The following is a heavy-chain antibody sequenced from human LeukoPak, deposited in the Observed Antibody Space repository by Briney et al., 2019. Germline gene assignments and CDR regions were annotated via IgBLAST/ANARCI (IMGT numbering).Heavy chain of an antibody. D-gene: IGHD4-17*01. CDR2: ISSSSSYI. J-gene: IGHJ4*02. V-gene: IGHV3-21*01. Sequence: GGSLRLSCATSGFSFSNAWMNWVRQAPGKGLEWVSSISSSSSYIYYADSVKGRFTISRDNAKNSLYLQMNSLRAEDTAVYYCARDGGDYGDYFFDYWGQGTLVTVSS. CDR1: GFSFSNAW. CDR3: ARDGGDYGDYFFDY.